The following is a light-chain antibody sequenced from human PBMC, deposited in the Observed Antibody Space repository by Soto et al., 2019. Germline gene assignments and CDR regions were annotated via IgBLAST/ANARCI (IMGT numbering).Light chain of an antibody. J-gene: IGKJ1*01. CDR1: QSVSGSY. Sequence: ENVLTQSPGTLSLSPGERATLSCRASQSVSGSYLAWYQQKPGQAPRLLIYGASSRATGIPYRFSGSGSGTDFTLTISRLEPEDCAVYDCQQYGSSPTFGQGTKVEIK. CDR3: QQYGSSPT. V-gene: IGKV3-20*01. CDR2: GAS.